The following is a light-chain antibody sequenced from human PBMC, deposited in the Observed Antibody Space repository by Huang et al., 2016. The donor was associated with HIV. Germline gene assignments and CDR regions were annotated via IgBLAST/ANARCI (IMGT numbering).Light chain of an antibody. Sequence: AIQLTQSPSSLSASVGDRVTITCRASQDITNELGWYQQKPGKAPKLLISAASTLRSGGPARFSVSGSGTDFTLTISSLQPEDFATYFCLQDVNYPRTFGQGTRVEIK. CDR3: LQDVNYPRT. V-gene: IGKV1-6*02. CDR1: QDITNE. J-gene: IGKJ1*01. CDR2: AAS.